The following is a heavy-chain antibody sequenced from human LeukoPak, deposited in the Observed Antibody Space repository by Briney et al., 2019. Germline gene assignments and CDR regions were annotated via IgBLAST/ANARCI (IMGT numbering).Heavy chain of an antibody. CDR1: GGSISSSSYY. J-gene: IGHJ4*02. Sequence: SETLSLTCTVSGGSISSSSYYWGWIRQPPGKGLGWIGSIYYSGSTYYNPSLKSRVTISVDTSKNQFSLKLSSVTAADTAVYYCAREWELLDYWGQGTLVTVSS. CDR3: AREWELLDY. V-gene: IGHV4-39*07. D-gene: IGHD1-26*01. CDR2: IYYSGST.